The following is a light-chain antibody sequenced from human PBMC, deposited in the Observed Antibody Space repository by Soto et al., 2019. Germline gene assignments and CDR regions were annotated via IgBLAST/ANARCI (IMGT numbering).Light chain of an antibody. CDR3: QQSYSTLPT. CDR1: QTVNSYY. Sequence: EIVLTQSPGTLSLSPGETATLSCRVSQTVNSYYLAWFQQRPGQAPRLLIFATSRRATDIPDRFSGSGSGTDFTLTISSLQPEDFATYYCQQSYSTLPTFGQGTRLEIK. J-gene: IGKJ5*01. V-gene: IGKV3-20*01. CDR2: ATS.